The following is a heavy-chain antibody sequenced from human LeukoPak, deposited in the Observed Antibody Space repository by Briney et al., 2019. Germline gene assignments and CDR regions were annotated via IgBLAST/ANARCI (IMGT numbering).Heavy chain of an antibody. Sequence: PSETLSLTCAVSGYSISSGYYWGWIRQPPGKGLEWIGSIYHSGSTYYNPSLKSRVTISVDTSKNQFSLTLSSVTAADTAVYYCARQWLGPFDYWGQGTLVTVSS. J-gene: IGHJ4*02. CDR1: GYSISSGYY. CDR3: ARQWLGPFDY. D-gene: IGHD6-19*01. CDR2: IYHSGST. V-gene: IGHV4-38-2*01.